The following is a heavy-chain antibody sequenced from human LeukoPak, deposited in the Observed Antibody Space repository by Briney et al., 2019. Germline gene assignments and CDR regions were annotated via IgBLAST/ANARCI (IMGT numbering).Heavy chain of an antibody. V-gene: IGHV4-61*02. CDR2: IYSSGST. J-gene: IGHJ4*02. Sequence: TLSLTCTVSGVSISSGSYYWGWIRQPAGKGLEWIGRIYSSGSTNYNPSLKSRVTISVDTSKNQFSLKLSSVTAADTAVYYCARAEDYYDSSGYYRPFDYWGQGTLVTVSS. CDR3: ARAEDYYDSSGYYRPFDY. D-gene: IGHD3-22*01. CDR1: GVSISSGSYY.